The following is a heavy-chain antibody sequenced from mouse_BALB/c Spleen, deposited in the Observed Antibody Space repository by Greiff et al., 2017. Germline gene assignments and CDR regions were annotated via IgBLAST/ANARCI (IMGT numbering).Heavy chain of an antibody. J-gene: IGHJ4*01. CDR1: GYTFTSYW. V-gene: IGHV1S132*01. D-gene: IGHD2-1*01. Sequence: QVQLQQSGAELVKPGASVKLSCKTSGYTFTSYWIQWVKQRPGQGLGWIGEIFPGTGTTYYNEKFKGKATLTIDTSSSTAYMQLSSLTSEDSAVYFCARWKGNFYAMDYWGQGTSVTVSS. CDR3: ARWKGNFYAMDY. CDR2: IFPGTGTT.